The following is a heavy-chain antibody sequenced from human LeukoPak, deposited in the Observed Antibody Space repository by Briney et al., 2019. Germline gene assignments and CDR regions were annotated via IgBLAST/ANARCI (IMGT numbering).Heavy chain of an antibody. J-gene: IGHJ4*02. D-gene: IGHD3-22*01. Sequence: PSETLSLTCTVSGGSISSYDWSWIRQPAGKGLEWIGRIYTSGSTNYNPSLKRRVTMSVDTSKNQFSLKLSSVTAADTAVYYCASSYYYDSSGYDYWGQGTLVTVSS. CDR2: IYTSGST. CDR3: ASSYYYDSSGYDY. CDR1: GGSISSYD. V-gene: IGHV4-4*07.